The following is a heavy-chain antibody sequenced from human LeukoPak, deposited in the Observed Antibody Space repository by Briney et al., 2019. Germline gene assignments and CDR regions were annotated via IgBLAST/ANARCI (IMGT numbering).Heavy chain of an antibody. CDR1: GFTFSRNR. CDR2: IKQDGREK. CDR3: ARDLGRGGLLELRRAYYYYYMDV. D-gene: IGHD1-7*01. J-gene: IGHJ6*03. Sequence: GGTLRLSCAAWGFTFSRNRMRWVGQAQGKGGEGVANIKQDGREKEYEDSGKGRITMDRDKGKNSLYLQMNSLRAEDTSVYYCARDLGRGGLLELRRAYYYYYMDVWGKGTTVTVSS. V-gene: IGHV3-7*01.